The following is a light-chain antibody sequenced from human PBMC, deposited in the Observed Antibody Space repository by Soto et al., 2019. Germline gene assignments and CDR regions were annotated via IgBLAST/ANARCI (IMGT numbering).Light chain of an antibody. J-gene: IGLJ3*02. V-gene: IGLV2-23*01. CDR1: TRDVGSYTL. CDR2: EGK. CDR3: CSYAGTSSWL. Sequence: QSALTQPASVSGSPGQSITISCLGTTRDVGSYTLVSWYQQHPGKAPKIIIYEGKKRPSGVSNRFSGSKSGNTASLTISGLQAEDEAEYYCCSYAGTSSWLFGGGTKLTVL.